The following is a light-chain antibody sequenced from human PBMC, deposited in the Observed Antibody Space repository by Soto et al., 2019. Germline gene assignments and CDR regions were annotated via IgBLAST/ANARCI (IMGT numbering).Light chain of an antibody. CDR2: DAS. J-gene: IGKJ1*01. CDR1: QSISGW. CDR3: QQYETASRT. V-gene: IGKV1-5*01. Sequence: DTQMTQSPSTLSASVGDRVTITCRASQSISGWLAWYQQKPGKAPKLLIFDASELESGVPSRFSGSGSGTEFTLAIDSLQPDDFATYYCQQYETASRTFGLGTKVDIK.